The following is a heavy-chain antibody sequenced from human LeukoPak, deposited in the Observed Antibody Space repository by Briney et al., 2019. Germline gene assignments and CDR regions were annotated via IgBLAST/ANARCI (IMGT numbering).Heavy chain of an antibody. CDR3: ARATKTTVTSSSMGY. CDR1: GFTFSSYA. Sequence: GGSLRLSCAASGFTFSSYAINWVRQAPGKGLEWVSTVTGSGGSTYYADSVKGRFTISRDNSKNTLYLQMNSLRAEDTAVYYCARATKTTVTSSSMGYWGQGTLVTVSS. J-gene: IGHJ4*02. CDR2: VTGSGGST. V-gene: IGHV3-23*01. D-gene: IGHD4-17*01.